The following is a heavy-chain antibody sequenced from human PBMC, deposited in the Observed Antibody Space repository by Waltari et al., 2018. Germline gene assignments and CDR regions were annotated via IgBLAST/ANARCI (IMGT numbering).Heavy chain of an antibody. J-gene: IGHJ4*02. CDR1: VGTSSSDA. D-gene: IGHD5-12*01. CDR2: IIPIFGTA. CDR3: AREGGYPNREFDY. V-gene: IGHV1-69*12. Sequence: QVQLVQSGAEVMKPGSAVKVSCKASVGTSSSDAICWVRQDPGQGLEWMGGIIPIFGTANYAQKFQGRVTITADESTSTAYMELSSLRSEDTAVYYCAREGGYPNREFDYWGQGTLVTVSS.